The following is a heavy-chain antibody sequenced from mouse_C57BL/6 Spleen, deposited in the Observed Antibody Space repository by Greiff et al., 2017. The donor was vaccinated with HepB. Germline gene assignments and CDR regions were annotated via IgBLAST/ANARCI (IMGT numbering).Heavy chain of an antibody. CDR1: GYSITSGYY. J-gene: IGHJ1*03. CDR2: ISYDGSN. CDR3: ARVPGFYYGSSYGYFDV. D-gene: IGHD1-1*01. V-gene: IGHV3-6*01. Sequence: EVKLMESGPGLVKPSQSLSLTCSVTGYSITSGYYWNWIRQFPGNKLEWMGYISYDGSNNYNPSLKNRISITRDTSKNQFFLKLNSVTTEDTATYYCARVPGFYYGSSYGYFDVWGTGTTVTVSS.